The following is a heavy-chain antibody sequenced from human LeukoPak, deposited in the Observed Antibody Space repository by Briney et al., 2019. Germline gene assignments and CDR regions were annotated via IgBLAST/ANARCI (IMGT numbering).Heavy chain of an antibody. CDR3: ARARSSDYYDSSGYYSGAFDI. J-gene: IGHJ3*02. CDR1: GFTFSSYS. D-gene: IGHD3-22*01. V-gene: IGHV3-21*01. Sequence: PGGSLRLSCAASGFTFSSYSMNWVRQAPGKGLEWVSSISSSSSYIYYADSVKGRFTISRDNAKNSLYLQMNSLRAEDTAVYYCARARSSDYYDSSGYYSGAFDIWGQGTMVTVSS. CDR2: ISSSSSYI.